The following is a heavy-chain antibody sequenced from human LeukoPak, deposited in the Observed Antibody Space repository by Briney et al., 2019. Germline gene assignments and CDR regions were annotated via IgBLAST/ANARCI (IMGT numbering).Heavy chain of an antibody. CDR3: AMKAVPRPRLHDAFDF. D-gene: IGHD5-24*01. V-gene: IGHV3-53*01. Sequence: GGSLRLSCAASGFTVHSNYMSWVRQAPGKGLEWVAVIDRSGVTHYADSVKGRFTISRDNSKNTLYLQMNNLRAEDTAVYYCAMKAVPRPRLHDAFDFWGQGTVVSVSS. J-gene: IGHJ3*01. CDR1: GFTVHSNY. CDR2: IDRSGVT.